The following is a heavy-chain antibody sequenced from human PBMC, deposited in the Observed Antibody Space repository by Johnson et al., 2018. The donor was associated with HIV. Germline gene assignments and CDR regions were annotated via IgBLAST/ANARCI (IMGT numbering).Heavy chain of an antibody. V-gene: IGHV3-30*07. J-gene: IGHJ3*02. CDR1: GFTFSAYA. D-gene: IGHD2-21*01. CDR3: ARHTGYDAFDI. Sequence: QVQLVESGGGVVQPERSLRLSCAASGFTFSAYAMHWVRQAPGKGLEWVASISYDGSDKYHADSVKGRFTISRDSSKNTLYLEMNSLRVEDTAVYYCARHTGYDAFDIWGQGTMVTVSS. CDR2: ISYDGSDK.